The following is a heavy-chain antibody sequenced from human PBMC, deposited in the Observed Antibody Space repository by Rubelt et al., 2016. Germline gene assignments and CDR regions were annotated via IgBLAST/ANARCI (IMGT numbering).Heavy chain of an antibody. V-gene: IGHV4-34*01. CDR2: INHSGST. CDR3: ARDRGRTPFDY. Sequence: QVQLQQWGAGLLKPSETLSLTCAVYGGSFSGYYWSWIRQPPGKGLEWIGEINHSGSTNYNPSLKSRFTISVDTSKKLFSLNLRSVTAADTAVYYCARDRGRTPFDYWGQGILVTVSS. D-gene: IGHD1-14*01. J-gene: IGHJ4*02. CDR1: GGSFSGYY.